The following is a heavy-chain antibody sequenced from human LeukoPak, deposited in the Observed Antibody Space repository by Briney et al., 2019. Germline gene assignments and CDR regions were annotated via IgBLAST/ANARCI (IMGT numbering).Heavy chain of an antibody. CDR2: IRYDGSNK. CDR1: GFTFSSYG. D-gene: IGHD3-10*01. J-gene: IGHJ6*03. CDR3: AKIRETYYYGSRSGSGYYMNV. Sequence: PGGSLRLSCAASGFTFSSYGMHWVRQAPGKGLEWVAFIRYDGSNKYYADSVKGRFTISRDNSKNTLYLQMNSLRAEDTALYYCAKIRETYYYGSRSGSGYYMNVWGKGTTVTISS. V-gene: IGHV3-30*02.